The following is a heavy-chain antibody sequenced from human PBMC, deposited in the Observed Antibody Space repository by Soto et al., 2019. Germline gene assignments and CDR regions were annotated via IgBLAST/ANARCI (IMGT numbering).Heavy chain of an antibody. CDR3: ARHNRYSSTWFEGWFDP. J-gene: IGHJ5*02. CDR2: IHPGDSDT. D-gene: IGHD6-13*01. V-gene: IGHV5-51*01. Sequence: GESLKISCQGSGYSLTNYWDGWVRQIPGRGLEWMGIIHPGDSDTRYSPFVQGQVTISADKSISTAYLQWSSLKASDTAMYYCARHNRYSSTWFEGWFDPWGQGTLVTVSS. CDR1: GYSLTNYW.